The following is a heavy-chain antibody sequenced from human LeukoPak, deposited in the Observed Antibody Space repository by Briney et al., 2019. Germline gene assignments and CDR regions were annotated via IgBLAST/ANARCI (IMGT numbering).Heavy chain of an antibody. Sequence: GGSLRLSCAASGFTVSSNYMSWVRQAPGKGLEWVSVIYSGGSTYYADSVKGRFTISRDNSKNTLYLQMNSLRAEDTAVYYCVTMIVVVNYDYDYWGQGTLVTVSS. CDR3: VTMIVVVNYDYDY. J-gene: IGHJ4*02. CDR1: GFTVSSNY. CDR2: IYSGGST. V-gene: IGHV3-66*01. D-gene: IGHD3-22*01.